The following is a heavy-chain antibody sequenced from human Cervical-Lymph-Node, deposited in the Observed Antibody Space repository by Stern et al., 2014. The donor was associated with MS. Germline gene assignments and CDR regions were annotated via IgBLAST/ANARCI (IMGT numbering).Heavy chain of an antibody. V-gene: IGHV3-53*01. CDR2: IYNTGLT. J-gene: IGHJ4*02. CDR3: VRVNSFDSTGTFDL. CDR1: GFTVSSNY. Sequence: EVQLVQSGGGLIPPGGSLRLSCATSGFTVSSNYMSWVRQAPGKGLEWVSVIYNTGLTDYADSVRGRFTISRDNSKNTLYLQMSSLRAGDTAVYYCVRVNSFDSTGTFDLWGQGTRVTVSS. D-gene: IGHD3-22*01.